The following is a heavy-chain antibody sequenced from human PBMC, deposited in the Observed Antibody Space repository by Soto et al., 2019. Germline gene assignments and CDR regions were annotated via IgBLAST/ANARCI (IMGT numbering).Heavy chain of an antibody. CDR1: GGSFSGYY. Sequence: SETLSLTCAVYGGSFSGYYWSCVRQPPGKGLEWIGEINHSGSTNYNPSLKSRVTISVDTSKNQFSLKLSSVTAADTAVYYCARGDIVAVPAAMEPYYYYYGMDVSGQGTTVTGSS. J-gene: IGHJ6*02. CDR3: ARGDIVAVPAAMEPYYYYYGMDV. CDR2: INHSGST. V-gene: IGHV4-34*01. D-gene: IGHD2-2*01.